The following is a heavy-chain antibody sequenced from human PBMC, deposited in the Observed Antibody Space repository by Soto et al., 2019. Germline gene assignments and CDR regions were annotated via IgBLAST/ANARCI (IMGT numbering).Heavy chain of an antibody. CDR1: GGSISSYY. CDR2: IYYSGST. V-gene: IGHV4-59*01. CDR3: ARATYYYGSGRNLNFDY. J-gene: IGHJ4*02. D-gene: IGHD3-10*01. Sequence: PSETLSLTCTVSGGSISSYYWSWIRQPPGKGLEWIGYIYYSGSTNYNPSLKSRVTISVDTSKNQFSLKLSSVTAADTAVYYCARATYYYGSGRNLNFDYWGQGTLVAVSS.